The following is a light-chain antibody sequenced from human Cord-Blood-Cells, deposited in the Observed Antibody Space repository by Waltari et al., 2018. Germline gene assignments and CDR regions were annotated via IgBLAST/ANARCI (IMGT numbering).Light chain of an antibody. Sequence: QSALTQPASVSGSPGQSITISCTGTSSDVGSYNLVSWYQQHPDKAPKLMIYEGSKRPSGVSNRFSGSKSGNTASLTISGLQAEDEADYYCCSYAGSVFGTGTKVTVL. V-gene: IGLV2-23*01. CDR3: CSYAGSV. CDR1: SSDVGSYNL. J-gene: IGLJ1*01. CDR2: EGS.